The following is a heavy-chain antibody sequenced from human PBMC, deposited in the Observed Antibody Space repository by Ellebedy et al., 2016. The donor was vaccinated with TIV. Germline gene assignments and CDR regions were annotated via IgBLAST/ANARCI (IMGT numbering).Heavy chain of an antibody. CDR2: IDPSDSYT. CDR3: ARYSGSYGGYDY. V-gene: IGHV5-10-1*01. CDR1: GYSFSTFW. D-gene: IGHD1-26*01. Sequence: GESLKISCKGSGYSFSTFWVIWVRPRPGKGQESMGRIDPSDSYTNYSPSFQGYVTMSAYTSISTAYPEWSSLKASDTAIYYCARYSGSYGGYDYWGQGTLVTVSS. J-gene: IGHJ4*02.